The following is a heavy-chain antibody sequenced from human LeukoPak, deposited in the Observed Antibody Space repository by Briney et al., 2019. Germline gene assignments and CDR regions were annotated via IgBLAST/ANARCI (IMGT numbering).Heavy chain of an antibody. CDR3: ARVYQLLYHPYGMDV. J-gene: IGHJ6*02. Sequence: PGGSLRLSCAAPGLTFSGSAMHLVRQASGKGLEWVGRIRSKANSYATAYAASVKGRFTISRDDSKNTAYLQMNSLRDEDTAVYYCARVYQLLYHPYGMDVWGQGTTVTVSS. D-gene: IGHD2-2*02. CDR2: IRSKANSYAT. CDR1: GLTFSGSA. V-gene: IGHV3-73*01.